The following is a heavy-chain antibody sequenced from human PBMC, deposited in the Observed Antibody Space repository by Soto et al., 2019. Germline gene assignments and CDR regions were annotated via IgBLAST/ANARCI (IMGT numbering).Heavy chain of an antibody. D-gene: IGHD3-22*01. CDR3: AGLPPYDRRGYVGFDY. Sequence: QVQLQESGPGLVKPSETLSLTCTVSGGSVSSGSYYWSWIRQPPGKGLEWIGYIYYSGSTNYNPSRMCRVTISVCPSKNQFSLMLRSVTAADTAVYYCAGLPPYDRRGYVGFDYWAQGTLVTVS. V-gene: IGHV4-61*01. J-gene: IGHJ4*02. CDR2: IYYSGST. CDR1: GGSVSSGSYY.